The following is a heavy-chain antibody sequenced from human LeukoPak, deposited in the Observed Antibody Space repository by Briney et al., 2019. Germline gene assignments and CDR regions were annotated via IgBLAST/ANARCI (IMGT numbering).Heavy chain of an antibody. V-gene: IGHV4-34*01. CDR1: GGSFSGYY. CDR3: ARGRYYFDSSGHFY. D-gene: IGHD3-22*01. CDR2: IDYFGST. Sequence: SETLSLTCAVDGGSFSGYYWNWIRQPPGTGLEWIGEIDYFGSTTYNPSLKSRVTISVDTSKSQFSLKLTSVTAADTAVYYCARGRYYFDSSGHFYWGQGTLVTVSS. J-gene: IGHJ4*02.